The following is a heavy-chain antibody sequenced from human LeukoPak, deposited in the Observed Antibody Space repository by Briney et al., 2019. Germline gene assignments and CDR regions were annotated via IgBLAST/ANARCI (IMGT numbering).Heavy chain of an antibody. J-gene: IGHJ5*02. CDR2: ISWNNGNL. V-gene: IGHV3-9*01. Sequence: GGSLRLSCAASGFTFDDYAMHWVRQAPGKGLEWVSGISWNNGNLVYADSVRGRFTISRDNAKNSLYLQMNSLRAKDTALYYCARDYYDSSGSSWFDPWGQGTLVTVSS. D-gene: IGHD3-22*01. CDR3: ARDYYDSSGSSWFDP. CDR1: GFTFDDYA.